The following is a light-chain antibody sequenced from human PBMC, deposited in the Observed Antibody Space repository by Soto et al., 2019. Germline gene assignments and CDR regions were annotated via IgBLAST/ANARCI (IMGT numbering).Light chain of an antibody. CDR2: DAS. J-gene: IGKJ2*01. CDR1: QDISNY. Sequence: DIQMTQSPSSLSASVGDRFTITCQASQDISNYLNWYQQKPGKAPKLLIYDASNLETGVPSRFSVSGSVSDFTSTITGLQTEDIVTYYCEQDDNLPYTFGQGTKLVIK. V-gene: IGKV1-33*01. CDR3: EQDDNLPYT.